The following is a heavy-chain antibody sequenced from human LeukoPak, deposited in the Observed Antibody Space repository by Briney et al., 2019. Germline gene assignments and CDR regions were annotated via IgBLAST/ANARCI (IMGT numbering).Heavy chain of an antibody. Sequence: PGGSLRLSCAASGFTFSSYDMHWVRQATGKGLEWVSAIGTAGDTYYPGSVKGRFTISRENAKNSLYLQMNSLRAGDTAVYYCARARDTAMEFDPWGRGTLVTVSS. CDR3: ARARDTAMEFDP. CDR1: GFTFSSYD. J-gene: IGHJ5*02. CDR2: IGTAGDT. V-gene: IGHV3-13*01. D-gene: IGHD5-18*01.